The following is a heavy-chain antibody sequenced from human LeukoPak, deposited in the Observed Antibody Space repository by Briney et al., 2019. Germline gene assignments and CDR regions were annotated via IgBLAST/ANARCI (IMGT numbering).Heavy chain of an antibody. CDR2: IYYSGST. V-gene: IGHV4-31*03. CDR1: GGSINSGGYY. D-gene: IGHD6-6*01. J-gene: IGHJ4*02. Sequence: SETLSLTCTVSGGSINSGGYYWSWIRQHPGKGLEWIGYIYYSGSTYYNPSLKSRVTISVDTSKNQFSLKLSSVTAADTAVYYCARERIAAPDYWGQGTLVTVSS. CDR3: ARERIAAPDY.